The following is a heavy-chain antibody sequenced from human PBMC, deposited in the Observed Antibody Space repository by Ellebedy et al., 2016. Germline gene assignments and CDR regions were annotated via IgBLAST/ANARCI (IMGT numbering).Heavy chain of an antibody. CDR2: ISGAGYTT. J-gene: IGHJ4*02. CDR1: GFTFSSYA. Sequence: GESLKISXAASGFTFSSYAMSWVRQAPGKGLEWVATISGAGYTTFFADSVKGRFTISRDNSKNTLYLQMNNLRVDDTALYYCRQGHYFDQWGQGALVTASS. CDR3: RQGHYFDQ. V-gene: IGHV3-23*01.